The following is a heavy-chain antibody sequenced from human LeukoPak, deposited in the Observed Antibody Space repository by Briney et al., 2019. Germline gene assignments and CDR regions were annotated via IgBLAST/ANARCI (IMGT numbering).Heavy chain of an antibody. D-gene: IGHD3-10*01. CDR1: GFTFSSYE. CDR2: TDPNGIT. Sequence: GGSLRLSCAASGFTFSSYEMNWVRQAPGKGLVWVSRTDPNGITTYADSVKGRFTISRDNAKNTLYLQMNSLRAEDTARYYCARSGGIIGYWGQGTLVTVSS. J-gene: IGHJ4*02. V-gene: IGHV3-74*03. CDR3: ARSGGIIGY.